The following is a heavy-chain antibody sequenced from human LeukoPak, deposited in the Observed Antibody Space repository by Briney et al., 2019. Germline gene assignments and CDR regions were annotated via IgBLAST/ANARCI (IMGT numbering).Heavy chain of an antibody. D-gene: IGHD3-10*01. V-gene: IGHV3-74*01. J-gene: IGHJ4*02. Sequence: GGSLRLSSAPSEFTLRRYWMNCLRQGPGTGRVWVSRINSDVSTTSYADTLKGRFTISRDNAQNTRYLQMNSLRAVDPALYFFARGPDSGSATYYNDGGGQGTLVTVSA. CDR2: INSDVSTT. CDR1: EFTLRRYW. CDR3: ARGPDSGSATYYNDG.